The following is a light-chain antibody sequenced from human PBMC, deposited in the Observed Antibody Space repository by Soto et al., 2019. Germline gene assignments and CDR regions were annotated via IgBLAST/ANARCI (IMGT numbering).Light chain of an antibody. CDR3: QSYDSTLSARYV. J-gene: IGLJ1*01. CDR1: SSNIGAGYD. V-gene: IGLV1-40*01. Sequence: QAVLTQPPSVSGAPGQRVTISCTGSSSNIGAGYDVHWYQQRPGTAPKLLIFGNTNRPSGVPDRFSGSKSGTSASLAITGLQAEDEGDYYCQSYDSTLSARYVFGTGTKLTDL. CDR2: GNT.